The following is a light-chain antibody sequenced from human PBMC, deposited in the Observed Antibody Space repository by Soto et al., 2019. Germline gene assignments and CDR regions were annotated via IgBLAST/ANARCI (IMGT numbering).Light chain of an antibody. Sequence: QSALTQPRSVSGSPGQSVTISCTGTSSDVGGYNYVSWYQQNPGKAPKLMIYDVSKRPSGVPDRFSGSKSGNTASLTISGLQAEDEADYYCCTYADSYTSLVFGTGTKLTVL. CDR2: DVS. CDR3: CTYADSYTSLV. J-gene: IGLJ1*01. V-gene: IGLV2-11*01. CDR1: SSDVGGYNY.